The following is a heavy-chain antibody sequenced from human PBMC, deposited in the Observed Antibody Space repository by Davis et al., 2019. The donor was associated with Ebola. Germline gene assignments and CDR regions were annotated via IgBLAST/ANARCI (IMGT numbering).Heavy chain of an antibody. J-gene: IGHJ5*02. CDR1: GFTFSSYW. CDR2: IKQDGSEK. Sequence: PGGSLRLSCAASGFTFSSYWMSWVRQAPGKGLEWVANIKQDGSEKYYVDSVKGRFTISRDNAKNSLYLQMNSLRAEDTAVYYCARDLGYCSSTSCYENWFDPWGQGTLVTVSS. D-gene: IGHD2-2*01. V-gene: IGHV3-7*01. CDR3: ARDLGYCSSTSCYENWFDP.